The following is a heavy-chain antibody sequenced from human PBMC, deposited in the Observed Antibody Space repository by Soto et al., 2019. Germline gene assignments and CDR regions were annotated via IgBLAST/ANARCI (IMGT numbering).Heavy chain of an antibody. V-gene: IGHV4-31*11. CDR2: NYYSGST. Sequence: PSETLSLTCAVSGGSISSGGYYWSWLRQHQGKGLEWIGYNYYSGSTYYNPSLKSRVTISVDTSKNQFYLKLSSVTAADTAVYYCARARYSGGYSHGYTFDAWGQGTTVTVSS. CDR3: ARARYSGGYSHGYTFDA. D-gene: IGHD5-18*01. CDR1: GGSISSGGYY. J-gene: IGHJ5*02.